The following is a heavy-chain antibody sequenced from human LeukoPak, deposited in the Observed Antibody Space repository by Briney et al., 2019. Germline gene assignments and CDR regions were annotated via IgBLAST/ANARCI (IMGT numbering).Heavy chain of an antibody. D-gene: IGHD4-17*01. CDR3: ARQGYADFSSRPFDY. Sequence: PSETLSLTCTVSGGSISSGSYYWSWIRQPAGKGLEWIGRIYYSGSTYYNPSLKSRVTISVDTSKNQFSLKLSSVTAADTAMYFCARQGYADFSSRPFDYWGQGTLVTVSS. CDR2: IYYSGST. CDR1: GGSISSGSYY. V-gene: IGHV4-39*01. J-gene: IGHJ4*02.